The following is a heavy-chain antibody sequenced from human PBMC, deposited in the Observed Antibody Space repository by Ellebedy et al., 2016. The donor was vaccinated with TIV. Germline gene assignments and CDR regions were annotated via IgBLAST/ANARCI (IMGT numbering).Heavy chain of an antibody. CDR1: GDSMNSDY. V-gene: IGHV4-59*08. CDR3: ARRQRTFFDQ. Sequence: PGGSLRLSCSVSGDSMNSDYWSWLRQPPGKGLEWIAYMYHDGGTNYNASLSSRVTISLESSKRQFSLRLSSVTAADTAVYYCARRQRTFFDQWGQGILVTVSS. CDR2: MYHDGGT. J-gene: IGHJ4*02. D-gene: IGHD2-2*01.